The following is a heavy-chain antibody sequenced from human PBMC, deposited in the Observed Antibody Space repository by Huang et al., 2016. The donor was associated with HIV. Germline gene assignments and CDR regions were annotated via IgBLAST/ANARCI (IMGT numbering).Heavy chain of an antibody. J-gene: IGHJ4*02. D-gene: IGHD3-10*01. CDR1: GYPFTSHT. Sequence: QVQLVQSGSELKKPGASVKVSCKASGYPFTSHTINLVRQAPGQGLAWMGWINTNSWNPTYAPGFTGRIVFSLDTSVSTAYLQISSLKAEDTAVYYCLIILVRGLIDAVDYWGQGTLVTVSS. V-gene: IGHV7-4-1*02. CDR3: LIILVRGLIDAVDY. CDR2: INTNSWNP.